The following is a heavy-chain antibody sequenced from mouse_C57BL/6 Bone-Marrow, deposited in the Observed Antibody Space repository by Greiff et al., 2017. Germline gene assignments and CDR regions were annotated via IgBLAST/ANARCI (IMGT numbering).Heavy chain of an antibody. CDR2: ISSGGSYT. J-gene: IGHJ2*01. D-gene: IGHD4-1*01. CDR1: GFTFSSYG. CDR3: ARRAGTRYFDY. Sequence: EVHLVESGGDLVKPGGSLKLSCAASGFTFSSYGMSWVRQTPDKRLEWVATISSGGSYTYYPDSVKGRFTISRDNAKNTVYLQMSSLKSEDTAMYYCARRAGTRYFDYWGQGTTLTVSS. V-gene: IGHV5-6*01.